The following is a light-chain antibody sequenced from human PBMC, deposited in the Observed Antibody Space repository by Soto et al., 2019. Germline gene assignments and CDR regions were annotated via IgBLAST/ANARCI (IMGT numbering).Light chain of an antibody. V-gene: IGLV2-14*03. CDR1: SSDVGAYMY. Sequence: QAVVTQPASVSGSPGQSITISCTGTSSDVGAYMYVSWYQQHPGKAPKLMIYDVSNRPSGVSNRFSGSKSGNTASLTISGLQAEDEADYYCSSYTYTSTRVFGTGTKVTVL. J-gene: IGLJ1*01. CDR2: DVS. CDR3: SSYTYTSTRV.